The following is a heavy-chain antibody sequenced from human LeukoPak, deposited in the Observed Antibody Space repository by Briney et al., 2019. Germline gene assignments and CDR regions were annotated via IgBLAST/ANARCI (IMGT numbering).Heavy chain of an antibody. CDR3: ARENQSGYFGYYYYYMDV. CDR2: IWYDGSNK. Sequence: GRSLRLSCAASGFTFSSYGMHWVRQAPGKGLEWGAVIWYDGSNKYYADSVKGRFTISRDNSKNTLYLQMNSLRAEDTAVYYCARENQSGYFGYYYYYMDVWGKGTTVTVSS. J-gene: IGHJ6*03. V-gene: IGHV3-33*01. D-gene: IGHD3-3*01. CDR1: GFTFSSYG.